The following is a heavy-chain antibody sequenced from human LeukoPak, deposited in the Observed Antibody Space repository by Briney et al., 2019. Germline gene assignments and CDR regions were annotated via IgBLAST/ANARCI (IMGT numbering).Heavy chain of an antibody. Sequence: GGSLRLSCAASGFTFSSYGVNWVRQAPGKGLEWVSYISSSSSIKHYADSLKGRFTISRDNAKNSLYLQMNSLRAEDTAVYFCAKEPGPWGQGTLVTVSS. CDR1: GFTFSSYG. CDR3: AKEPGP. J-gene: IGHJ5*02. V-gene: IGHV3-48*04. CDR2: ISSSSSIK.